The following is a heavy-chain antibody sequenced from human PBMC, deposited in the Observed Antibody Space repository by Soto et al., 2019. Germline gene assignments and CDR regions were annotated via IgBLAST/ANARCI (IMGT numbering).Heavy chain of an antibody. J-gene: IGHJ4*02. D-gene: IGHD5-12*01. CDR1: GGTFSSYA. CDR3: ARDGDGYNPYDS. Sequence: QVQLVQSGAEVKKPGSSVKVSCKASGGTFSSYAISWVRQAPGQGLEWMGGIIPIFGTANYAQKFQGRVTITADEATSKADMELSCLRSEDTAVYYFARDGDGYNPYDSWGQGTLVTVSS. CDR2: IIPIFGTA. V-gene: IGHV1-69*12.